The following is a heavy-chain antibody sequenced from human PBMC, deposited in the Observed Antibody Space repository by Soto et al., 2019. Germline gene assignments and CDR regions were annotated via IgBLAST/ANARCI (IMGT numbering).Heavy chain of an antibody. V-gene: IGHV3-23*01. CDR1: GFTFSSYA. CDR2: ISGSGGST. J-gene: IGHJ3*02. D-gene: IGHD3-3*01. CDR3: AKTTILGPDGDAFDI. Sequence: GGSLRLSCAASGFTFSSYAMSWVRQAPGKGLEWVSAISGSGGSTYYADSVKGRFTTSRDNSKNTLYLQMNSLRAEDTAVYYCAKTTILGPDGDAFDIWGQGTMVTVSS.